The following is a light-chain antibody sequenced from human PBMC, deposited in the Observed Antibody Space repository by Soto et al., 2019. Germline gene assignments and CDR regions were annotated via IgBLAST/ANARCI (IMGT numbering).Light chain of an antibody. Sequence: EIVMTQSPATLSVSPGERATLSCRASQSVSGNLAWYQQKPGQAPRLLIYGASTRATAIPARFSGSGSGTEFTLTISSMQSEDFVVYYCQQYNNWPPAFGQGTKVEIK. CDR1: QSVSGN. CDR3: QQYNNWPPA. V-gene: IGKV3-15*01. CDR2: GAS. J-gene: IGKJ1*01.